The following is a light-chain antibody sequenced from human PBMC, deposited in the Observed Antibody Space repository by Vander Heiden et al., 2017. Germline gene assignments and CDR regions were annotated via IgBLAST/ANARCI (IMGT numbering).Light chain of an antibody. CDR2: QDS. Sequence: SYELTQPPSVSVSPGQPASSTCSGDNLGEKSACWHLQKPGQSPVLVIYQDSKRSAGFPERFSGSTSGNTATLTISGTQAVDEAYYYCQAGDSSTVVFGGGTKLTVL. V-gene: IGLV3-1*01. CDR3: QAGDSSTVV. CDR1: NLGEKS. J-gene: IGLJ2*01.